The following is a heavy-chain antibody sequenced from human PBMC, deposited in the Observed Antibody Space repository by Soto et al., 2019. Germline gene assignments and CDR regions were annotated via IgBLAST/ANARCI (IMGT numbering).Heavy chain of an antibody. J-gene: IGHJ4*02. CDR1: GFTFSSYA. V-gene: IGHV3-30-3*01. CDR2: ISYDGSNK. D-gene: IGHD4-17*01. Sequence: QVQLVESGGGVVQPGRSLRLSCAASGFTFSSYAMHWVCQAPGKGLEWVAVISYDGSNKYYADSVKGRFTISRDNSKNTLYLQMNSLRAEDTAVYYCARDPRTYRNRMTTVTDYWGQGTLVTVSS. CDR3: ARDPRTYRNRMTTVTDY.